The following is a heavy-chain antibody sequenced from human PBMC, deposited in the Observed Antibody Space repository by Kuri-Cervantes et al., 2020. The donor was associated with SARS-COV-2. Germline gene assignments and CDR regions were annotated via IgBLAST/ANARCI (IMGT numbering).Heavy chain of an antibody. CDR2: ISWNSGSI. J-gene: IGHJ3*02. Sequence: GGSLRLSCAASGFTFDDYGMHWVRQAPGKGLEWVSGISWNSGSIGYADSVKGRFTISRDNAKNSLYLQMNSLRAEDTAVYYCARRIAVAGVCAFDIWGQGTMVTVSS. V-gene: IGHV3-9*01. CDR1: GFTFDDYG. D-gene: IGHD6-19*01. CDR3: ARRIAVAGVCAFDI.